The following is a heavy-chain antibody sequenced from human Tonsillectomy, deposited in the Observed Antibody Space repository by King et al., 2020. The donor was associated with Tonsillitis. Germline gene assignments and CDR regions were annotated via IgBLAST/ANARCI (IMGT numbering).Heavy chain of an antibody. V-gene: IGHV4-39*01. Sequence: LQLQESGPGVVKPSETLSLTCSVSGGSMSSSTSYWGWIRQPPGRGPEWLGSIYNTGTTDYNPSLKTRVNIFVDTSKNQFSLKLSSVTAADTAVYYCARRLDFWSGYPNWFDPWGQGTLVTVSS. CDR3: ARRLDFWSGYPNWFDP. CDR1: GGSMSSSTSY. D-gene: IGHD3-3*01. CDR2: IYNTGTT. J-gene: IGHJ5*02.